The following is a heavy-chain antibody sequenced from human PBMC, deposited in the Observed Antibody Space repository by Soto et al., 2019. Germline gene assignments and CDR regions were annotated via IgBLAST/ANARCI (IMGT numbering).Heavy chain of an antibody. Sequence: ETLSLTCTVSGGSISSYYWSWIRQPPGKGLEWIGYIYYSGSTNYNPSLKSRVTISVDTSKNQFSLKLSSVTAADTAVYYCARHAIKRYCSGGSCYNAEYFQHWGQGTLVTVSS. CDR3: ARHAIKRYCSGGSCYNAEYFQH. CDR1: GGSISSYY. J-gene: IGHJ1*01. D-gene: IGHD2-15*01. V-gene: IGHV4-59*08. CDR2: IYYSGST.